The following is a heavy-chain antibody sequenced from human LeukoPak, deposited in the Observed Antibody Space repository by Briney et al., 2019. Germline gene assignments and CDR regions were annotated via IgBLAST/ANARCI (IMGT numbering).Heavy chain of an antibody. CDR2: ISFDGSNK. Sequence: GGSLRLSCAVSGFTFSSYAVHWVRQAPGKGLEWVAVISFDGSNKYYADSVKGRFTISRDNSKNTLYLQKNTPRAENTAVYYIAKDTAISGRHSTLGLDYWGQGTLVIVSS. J-gene: IGHJ4*02. D-gene: IGHD2-21*02. CDR3: AKDTAISGRHSTLGLDY. V-gene: IGHV3-30*18. CDR1: GFTFSSYA.